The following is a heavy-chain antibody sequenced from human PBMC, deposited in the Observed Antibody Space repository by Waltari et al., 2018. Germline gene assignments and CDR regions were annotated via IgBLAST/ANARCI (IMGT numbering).Heavy chain of an antibody. CDR3: ARRAGLAGTRYFDY. Sequence: EVQLVQSGAEVKKPGESLKISCKGSGYSFTKYWIGWVRQMPGKGLEWMGMIYPSDPDTRYSPSFQGQGTISADKSISTAYLQWSSLKASDTAMYYCARRAGLAGTRYFDYWGQGNMVTVSS. V-gene: IGHV5-51*03. D-gene: IGHD6-19*01. CDR1: GYSFTKYW. J-gene: IGHJ4*02. CDR2: IYPSDPDT.